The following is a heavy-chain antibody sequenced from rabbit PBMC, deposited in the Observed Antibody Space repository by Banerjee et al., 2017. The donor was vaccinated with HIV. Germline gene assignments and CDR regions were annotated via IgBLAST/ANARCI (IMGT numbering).Heavy chain of an antibody. CDR1: GIDFSLYNY. CDR2: IYPSGGNT. V-gene: IGHV1S43*01. D-gene: IGHD7-1*01. CDR3: ARDPPGNSWHLDL. J-gene: IGHJ3*01. Sequence: QQQLEESGGGLVKPGGTLTLTCKASGIDFSLYNYLCWVRQAPGKGLELIACIYPSGGNTWYASWVTGRITISKTSSTTVTLQMTSLTAADTATYFCARDPPGNSWHLDLWGQGTLVTVS.